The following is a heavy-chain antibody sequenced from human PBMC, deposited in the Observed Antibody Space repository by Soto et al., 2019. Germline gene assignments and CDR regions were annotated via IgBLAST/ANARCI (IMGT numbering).Heavy chain of an antibody. CDR3: ARDRDGAVAGSEACDI. CDR2: ISSSSSYI. D-gene: IGHD6-19*01. Sequence: EVQLVESGGGLVKPGGSLRLSCAASGFTFSSYSMNWVRQAPGKGLEWVSSISSSSSYIYYADSVKGRFTISRDKAKNSLYLQMNSLRAEDTAVYYCARDRDGAVAGSEACDIWGQGTMVTVSS. J-gene: IGHJ3*02. CDR1: GFTFSSYS. V-gene: IGHV3-21*01.